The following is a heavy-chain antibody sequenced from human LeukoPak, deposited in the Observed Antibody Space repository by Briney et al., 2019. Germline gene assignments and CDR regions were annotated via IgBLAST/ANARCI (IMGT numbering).Heavy chain of an antibody. J-gene: IGHJ3*02. CDR3: ARDQGGKYSTRPGAFDI. CDR1: GYTFTSYG. D-gene: IGHD6-13*01. V-gene: IGHV1-69*04. CDR2: IIPILGIA. Sequence: ASVKVSCKASGYTFTSYGISWVRQAPGQGLEWMGRIIPILGIANYAQKFQGRVTITADKSTSTAYMELSSLRSEDTAVYYCARDQGGKYSTRPGAFDIWGQGTMVTVSS.